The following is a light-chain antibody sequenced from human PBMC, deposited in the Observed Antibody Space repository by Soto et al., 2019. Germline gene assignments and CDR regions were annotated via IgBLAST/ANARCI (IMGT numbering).Light chain of an antibody. V-gene: IGKV3-20*01. CDR1: QSVSSSY. CDR3: QQYVASPYI. Sequence: IVLTQSPGTLSLSPGERATLSCRASQSVSSSYLAWYQQKPGQAPRILSHGVSTRATGIPDRLSGSGSGTDFTLTICSLEPEDFAVYYCQQYVASPYIFGQGTKLEIK. CDR2: GVS. J-gene: IGKJ2*01.